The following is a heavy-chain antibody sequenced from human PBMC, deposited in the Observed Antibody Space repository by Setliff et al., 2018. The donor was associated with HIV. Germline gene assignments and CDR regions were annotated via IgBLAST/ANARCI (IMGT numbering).Heavy chain of an antibody. CDR1: GGSIRSGAYY. D-gene: IGHD2-15*01. Sequence: LSLTCSVSGGSIRSGAYYWSWVRQFPGKGLEWIGYINYAGTTYYNPSLRSPLTISIDTSNNQFSLRLTSVTAADTAVYYCARRLYDIVVVVAATRGCWFDPWGQGTLVTVSS. CDR3: ARRLYDIVVVVAATRGCWFDP. CDR2: INYAGTT. V-gene: IGHV4-31*01. J-gene: IGHJ5*02.